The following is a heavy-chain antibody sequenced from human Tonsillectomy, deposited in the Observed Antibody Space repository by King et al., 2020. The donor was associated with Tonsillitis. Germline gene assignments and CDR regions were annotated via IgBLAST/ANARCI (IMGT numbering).Heavy chain of an antibody. V-gene: IGHV1-2*02. J-gene: IGHJ6*02. CDR2: INPNSGGT. Sequence: QLVQSGAEVKKPGASVKVSCKASGYTFTGYYMHWVRQAPGQGLEWMGWINPNSGGTNYAQKFQGRVTMTRDTSLSTAYMELSRLRSDDTAVYYCARGADFWSGYPYYYYGMDVWGQGTTVTVSS. CDR3: ARGADFWSGYPYYYYGMDV. CDR1: GYTFTGYY. D-gene: IGHD3-3*01.